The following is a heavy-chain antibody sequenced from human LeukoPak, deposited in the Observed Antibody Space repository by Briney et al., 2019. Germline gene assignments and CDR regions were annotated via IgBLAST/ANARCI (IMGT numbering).Heavy chain of an antibody. J-gene: IGHJ4*02. CDR3: AKWKYSNSGIDDY. CDR2: IGTAGDI. Sequence: GGSLRLSCAASGFSISSHGMLWVRQATGKGLEWVSGIGTAGDIYYTGSVKGRFTISRENAKNSLYLQMNSLRVEDTAVYYCAKWKYSNSGIDDYWGQGTLVTVSS. D-gene: IGHD6-6*01. V-gene: IGHV3-13*01. CDR1: GFSISSHG.